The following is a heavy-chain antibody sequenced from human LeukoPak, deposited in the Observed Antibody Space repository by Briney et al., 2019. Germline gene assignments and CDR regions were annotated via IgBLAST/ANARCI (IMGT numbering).Heavy chain of an antibody. CDR2: ISVSGT. CDR3: ARIRGSTLAISYVDV. D-gene: IGHD2-21*01. CDR1: GFRFGGYS. J-gene: IGHJ6*03. V-gene: IGHV3-48*04. Sequence: GGSLRLFRTASGFRFGGYSIHWVRQAPGKGLEWLSYISVSGTIHADSVMGRVTVSRDNAKNSLYLQMNSLRAEDTAVYYCARIRGSTLAISYVDVWGKGTTVTVSS.